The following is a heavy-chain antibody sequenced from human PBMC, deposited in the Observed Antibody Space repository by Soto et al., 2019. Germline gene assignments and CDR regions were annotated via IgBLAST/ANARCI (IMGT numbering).Heavy chain of an antibody. J-gene: IGHJ3*02. V-gene: IGHV4-59*08. CDR2: IYYSGST. Sequence: SETLSLTCTVSGGSISSYYWSWIRQPPGKGLEWIGYIYYSGSTNYNPSLKGRVTISVDTSKNQFSLKLSSLTAADTAVYYCARHSSYSAFDIWGQGTMVTVSS. CDR1: GGSISSYY. D-gene: IGHD3-10*01. CDR3: ARHSSYSAFDI.